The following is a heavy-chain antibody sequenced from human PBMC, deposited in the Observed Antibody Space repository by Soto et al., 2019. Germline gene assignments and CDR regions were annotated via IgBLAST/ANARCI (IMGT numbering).Heavy chain of an antibody. CDR2: INAGNGNT. CDR1: GYTFTSYA. D-gene: IGHD6-13*01. V-gene: IGHV1-3*01. J-gene: IGHJ4*02. Sequence: QVQLVQSGAEVKKPGASVKVSCKASGYTFTSYAMHWVRQAPGQRLEWMGWINAGNGNTKYSQKFQGRVTITRDTAASTAYMELSSLRSEDTAVYYCARDQGIAAAGTAHWGQGTLVTVSS. CDR3: ARDQGIAAAGTAH.